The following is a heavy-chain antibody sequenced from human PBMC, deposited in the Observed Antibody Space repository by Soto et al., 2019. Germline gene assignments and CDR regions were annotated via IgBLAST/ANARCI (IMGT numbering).Heavy chain of an antibody. V-gene: IGHV3-30-3*01. J-gene: IGHJ6*02. CDR2: ISYDGSNK. CDR1: GFTFNNYA. D-gene: IGHD6-13*01. Sequence: QVQLVESGGGVVQPGRSLRLSCAASGFTFNNYAMHWVRQAPGKGLEWVAVISYDGSNKYDADSVKGRFTISRDNSKSTLYLQMNSLRVEDTAVYYCARDPNSSLWYGGLDVWGQGTTVTVYS. CDR3: ARDPNSSLWYGGLDV.